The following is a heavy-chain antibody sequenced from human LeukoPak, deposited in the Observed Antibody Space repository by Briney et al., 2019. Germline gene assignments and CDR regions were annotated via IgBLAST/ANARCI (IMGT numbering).Heavy chain of an antibody. J-gene: IGHJ4*02. D-gene: IGHD6-19*01. CDR3: ARYSGGWPYHLDS. CDR2: IYYSGST. CDR1: AGSIRSYY. Sequence: PSETLSLTCTVSAGSIRSYYWSWIRQPPGKGLEWIGYIYYSGSTNYNPSLKSRVTISVDTSKNQFSLKLSSVTAADTAVYYCARYSGGWPYHLDSWGQGILVTVFS. V-gene: IGHV4-59*01.